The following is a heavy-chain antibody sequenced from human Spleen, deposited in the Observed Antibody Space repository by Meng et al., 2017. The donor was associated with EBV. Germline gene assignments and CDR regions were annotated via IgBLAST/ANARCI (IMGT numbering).Heavy chain of an antibody. V-gene: IGHV4-34*01. D-gene: IGHD1-7*01. CDR3: ARETIYGSYGLDV. J-gene: IGHJ6*02. Sequence: QEQPTQWCAGLFEPSETLSSTCAAYCGSLSGHYRTWIRQPPGKGLEWIGEINDSGTIKHNPSLKSRVTISVDTSKNQFSLKLSSVTAADTAVYYCARETIYGSYGLDVWGQGTTVTVSS. CDR2: INDSGTI. CDR1: CGSLSGHY.